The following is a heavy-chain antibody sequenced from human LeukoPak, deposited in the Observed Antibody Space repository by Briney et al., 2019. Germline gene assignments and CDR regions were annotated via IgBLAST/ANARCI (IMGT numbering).Heavy chain of an antibody. J-gene: IGHJ4*02. D-gene: IGHD3-3*01. V-gene: IGHV3-21*04. CDR3: AKDEHGNYGTIDY. CDR1: GFTFSSYS. Sequence: GGSLRLSCAASGFTFSSYSMNWVRQAPGKGLEWVSSISSSSSYIYYADSVKGRFTISRDNARKSVYLQMNSLRAEDTALYYCAKDEHGNYGTIDYWGQGTLVTVSS. CDR2: ISSSSSYI.